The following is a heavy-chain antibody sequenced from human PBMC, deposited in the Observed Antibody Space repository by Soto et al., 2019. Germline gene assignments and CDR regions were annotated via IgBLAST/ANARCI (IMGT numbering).Heavy chain of an antibody. J-gene: IGHJ6*02. Sequence: ASVKVSCKASGYTFTSYDINWVRQATGQGLEWMGWMNPNSGNTGYAQKFQGRVTMTRNTSISTAYMELSSLRSEDTAVYYCARLGIMITFGGVIVRNYYYGMDVWGQGTTVTVSS. D-gene: IGHD3-16*02. CDR1: GYTFTSYD. CDR2: MNPNSGNT. V-gene: IGHV1-8*01. CDR3: ARLGIMITFGGVIVRNYYYGMDV.